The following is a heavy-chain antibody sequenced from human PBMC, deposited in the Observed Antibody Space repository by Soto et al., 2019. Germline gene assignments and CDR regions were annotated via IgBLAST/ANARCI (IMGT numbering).Heavy chain of an antibody. CDR1: GFTFSNAW. CDR3: TTDLGGSGMDV. D-gene: IGHD6-25*01. Sequence: EVQLVESGGGLVKPGGSLRLSCAASGFTFSNAWMSWVRQAPGKGLEWVGRIKSKTDGGTTDYAAPVKGRFTISRDDSKNTLYLQMSSLKTEDTAVYYCTTDLGGSGMDVWGQGTTVTVSS. V-gene: IGHV3-15*01. J-gene: IGHJ6*02. CDR2: IKSKTDGGTT.